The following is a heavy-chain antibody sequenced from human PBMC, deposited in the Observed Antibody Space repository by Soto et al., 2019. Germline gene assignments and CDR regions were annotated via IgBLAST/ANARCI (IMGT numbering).Heavy chain of an antibody. CDR2: IYYSGST. V-gene: IGHV4-31*03. J-gene: IGHJ6*02. Sequence: SETLSLTCTVSGVSISSGGYYWSWIRQHPGKGLEWIGYIYYSGSTYYNPSLKSRVTISVDTSKNQFSLKLSSVTAADTAVYYCARALGGATAGPYYYYGMDVWGQGTTVTVSS. CDR1: GVSISSGGYY. D-gene: IGHD1-26*01. CDR3: ARALGGATAGPYYYYGMDV.